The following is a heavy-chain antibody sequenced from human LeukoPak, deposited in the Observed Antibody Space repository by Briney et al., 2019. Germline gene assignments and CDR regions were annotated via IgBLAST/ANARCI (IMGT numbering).Heavy chain of an antibody. Sequence: PGGSLRLSCAASGFTFSNYAMSWVRQAPAKGLEWVSALSSSGGDTFYADSVKGRFTISRDTSKNTLYLQMYSLRAEDTAVYYCAKVGTGTNMIFDYWGQGTLVTVSS. V-gene: IGHV3-23*01. CDR3: AKVGTGTNMIFDY. D-gene: IGHD1-1*01. J-gene: IGHJ4*02. CDR2: LSSSGGDT. CDR1: GFTFSNYA.